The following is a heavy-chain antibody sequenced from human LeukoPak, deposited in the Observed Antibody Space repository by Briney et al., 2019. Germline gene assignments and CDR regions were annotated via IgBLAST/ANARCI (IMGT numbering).Heavy chain of an antibody. V-gene: IGHV4-34*01. D-gene: IGHD6-19*01. CDR1: GGSFSGYY. CDR2: INHSGST. J-gene: IGHJ4*02. Sequence: PSETLSLTCAVYGGSFSGYYWSWIRQPPGKGLEWIGEINHSGSTNYNPSLKSRVTISVDTSKNQFSLKLSSVTAAATAVYYCARHSGAVAGFIDYWGQGTLVTVSS. CDR3: ARHSGAVAGFIDY.